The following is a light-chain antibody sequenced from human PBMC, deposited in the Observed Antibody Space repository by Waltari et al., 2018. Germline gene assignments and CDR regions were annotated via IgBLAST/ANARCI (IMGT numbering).Light chain of an antibody. Sequence: DIVITQSPATLSVSPGETASLSCRASRAIANNLAWYQQKPGQSLRLLIYDASTRATGIPARFSGSWSGTEFTLTITGLQSEDSAVYFCQQFNTQYSFGQGTKLEIK. V-gene: IGKV3-15*01. CDR3: QQFNTQYS. J-gene: IGKJ2*01. CDR1: RAIANN. CDR2: DAS.